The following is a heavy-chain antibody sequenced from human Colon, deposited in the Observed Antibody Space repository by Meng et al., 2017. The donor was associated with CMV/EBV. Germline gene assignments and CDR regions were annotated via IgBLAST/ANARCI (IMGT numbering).Heavy chain of an antibody. D-gene: IGHD3-10*01. V-gene: IGHV1-2*04. Sequence: QVHRGQSGAEVKKPGASVKVSSTASGYTFTDYYIHWVRQAPGQGLQWLWWINPNGGGTHFEQKFQEWVTMTRNKSISTAYMELTRLMSDDTAAYFCARRLPMIRGEGGFDHWGQGTLVTVSS. CDR2: INPNGGGT. J-gene: IGHJ4*02. CDR3: ARRLPMIRGEGGFDH. CDR1: GYTFTDYY.